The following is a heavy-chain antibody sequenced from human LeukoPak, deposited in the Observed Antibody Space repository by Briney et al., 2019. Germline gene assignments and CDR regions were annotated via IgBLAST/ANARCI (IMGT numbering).Heavy chain of an antibody. CDR3: ARESSGWYGRYNWFDP. D-gene: IGHD6-19*01. CDR2: INPNSGGT. CDR1: GYTFTGYY. Sequence: ASVKVSCKASGYTFTGYYMHWVRQAPGQGLEWMGWINPNSGGTNYAQKFQGRVTMTRDTSISTAYMELSRLRSDDTAVYYCARESSGWYGRYNWFDPWGQGTLVTVSS. V-gene: IGHV1-2*02. J-gene: IGHJ5*02.